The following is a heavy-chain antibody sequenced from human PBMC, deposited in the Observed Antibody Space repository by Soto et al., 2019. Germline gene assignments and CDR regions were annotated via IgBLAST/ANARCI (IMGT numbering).Heavy chain of an antibody. CDR2: IIPIFGTA. V-gene: IGHV1-69*01. CDR3: ARREGGLEWLSDVRAYYYYGMDV. D-gene: IGHD3-3*01. Sequence: QVQLVQSGAEVKKPGSSVKVSCKASGGTFSSYAISWVRQAPGQGLEWMGGIIPIFGTANYAQKFQGRVTITAEEYTSTGYMELSGLRSEDTDVYYCARREGGLEWLSDVRAYYYYGMDVWGQGTTVTVSS. J-gene: IGHJ6*02. CDR1: GGTFSSYA.